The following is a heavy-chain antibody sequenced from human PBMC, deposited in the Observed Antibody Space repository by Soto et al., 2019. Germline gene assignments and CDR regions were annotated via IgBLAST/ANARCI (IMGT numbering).Heavy chain of an antibody. J-gene: IGHJ6*02. CDR1: GFTFSSYG. Sequence: QVQLVESGGGVVQPGRSLRLSCAASGFTFSSYGMHWVRQAPGKGLEWVSVTSNDGRNKYYADSVKGRFSISRDTSKNTLYLQMNRLRAEYTAVYSWAKERTSGRRTAPYSMHVGGHGTTFTV. D-gene: IGHD1-26*01. CDR3: AKERTSGRRTAPYSMHV. CDR2: TSNDGRNK. V-gene: IGHV3-30*18.